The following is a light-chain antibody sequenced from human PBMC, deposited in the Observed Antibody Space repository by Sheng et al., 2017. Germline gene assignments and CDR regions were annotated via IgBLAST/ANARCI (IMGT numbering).Light chain of an antibody. CDR1: QGISSY. CDR3: QQYYSYLSL. J-gene: IGKJ3*01. CDR2: AAS. V-gene: IGKV1-8*01. Sequence: AIRMTQSPSSFSASTGDRVTITCRASQGISSYLAWYQQKPGKAPKLLIYAASTLQSGVPSRFSGSGSGTDFTLTISCLQSEDFATYYCQQYYSYLSLFGPGTKVDIK.